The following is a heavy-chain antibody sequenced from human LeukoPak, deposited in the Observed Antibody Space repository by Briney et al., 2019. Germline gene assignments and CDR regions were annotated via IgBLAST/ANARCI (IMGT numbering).Heavy chain of an antibody. CDR1: GFPFSAYW. Sequence: GGSLRLSCAASGFPFSAYWVHWVRQAPGKGLVWVSRINTDGTYTSYADSVKGRFTISRDNAQNTLFLQMTSLRVEDTAVYYSAKDMTGPDDSWGPGTLVTVSS. CDR2: INTDGTYT. V-gene: IGHV3-74*01. CDR3: AKDMTGPDDS. D-gene: IGHD3-16*01. J-gene: IGHJ4*02.